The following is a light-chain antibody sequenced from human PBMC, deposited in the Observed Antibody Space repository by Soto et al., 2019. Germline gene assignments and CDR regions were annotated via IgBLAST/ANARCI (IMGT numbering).Light chain of an antibody. Sequence: DVQLTQSPSPLSASVGDRISITCRASQTITNHLNWYQQKPGKAPILLVYAASTLETGVPSRFSGSGSGTVFTLTIDSLQPEDFATYYCQQSYSTPITFGQGTRLEIK. CDR1: QTITNH. V-gene: IGKV1-39*01. CDR3: QQSYSTPIT. CDR2: AAS. J-gene: IGKJ5*01.